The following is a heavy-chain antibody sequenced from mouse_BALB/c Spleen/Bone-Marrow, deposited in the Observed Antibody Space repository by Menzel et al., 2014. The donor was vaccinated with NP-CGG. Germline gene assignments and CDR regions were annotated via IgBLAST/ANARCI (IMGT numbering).Heavy chain of an antibody. CDR1: GYTFTSYW. CDR3: ARWGFDY. Sequence: VQLQQSGAELVKPGASVKLSCKASGYTFTSYWMHWVKQRPGQGLKWIGEINPSNGRTNYNEKFKSKATLTVDKSSSTAYMQLSSLTSEDSAVYYCARWGFDYWGQGTTLTVSS. V-gene: IGHV1S81*02. CDR2: INPSNGRT. J-gene: IGHJ2*01.